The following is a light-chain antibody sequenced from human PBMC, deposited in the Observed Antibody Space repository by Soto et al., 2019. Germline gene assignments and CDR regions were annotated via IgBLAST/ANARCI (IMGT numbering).Light chain of an antibody. Sequence: EIVLTQSPGTLSLSPGERATLSCRASQSVSSSKLAWYQRKPGQAPRLLIYGASRRATGIPDRFSGSGPGTDFTLTISRMEPEDFALYFCQQYGSSPNTFGQGTKLEIK. CDR1: QSVSSSK. V-gene: IGKV3-20*01. CDR2: GAS. CDR3: QQYGSSPNT. J-gene: IGKJ2*01.